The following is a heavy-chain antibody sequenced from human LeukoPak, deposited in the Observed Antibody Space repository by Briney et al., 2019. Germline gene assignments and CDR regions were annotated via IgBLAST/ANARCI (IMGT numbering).Heavy chain of an antibody. Sequence: PSETLSLTCTVSGGSISSSSYYWGWIRQPPGKGLEWIGSIYYSGSTYYSPSLKSRVTISVDTSKNQFSLKLSSVTAADTAVYYCARGVDYYDSSGYYNPPPFGYWGQGTLVTVSS. J-gene: IGHJ4*02. CDR2: IYYSGST. D-gene: IGHD3-22*01. CDR3: ARGVDYYDSSGYYNPPPFGY. V-gene: IGHV4-39*07. CDR1: GGSISSSSYY.